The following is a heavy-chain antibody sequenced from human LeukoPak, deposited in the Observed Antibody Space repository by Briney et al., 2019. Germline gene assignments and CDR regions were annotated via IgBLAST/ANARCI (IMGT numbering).Heavy chain of an antibody. Sequence: ASVKVSCKASGYTFTGYYMHWVRQAPGQGLEWMGWINPNSGGTNYAQKFQGRVTMTRDTSISTAYMELSRLRSDDTAVYYCAGVGRKWLQLGWFDPWGQGTLVTVSS. J-gene: IGHJ5*02. V-gene: IGHV1-2*02. CDR2: INPNSGGT. D-gene: IGHD5-18*01. CDR3: AGVGRKWLQLGWFDP. CDR1: GYTFTGYY.